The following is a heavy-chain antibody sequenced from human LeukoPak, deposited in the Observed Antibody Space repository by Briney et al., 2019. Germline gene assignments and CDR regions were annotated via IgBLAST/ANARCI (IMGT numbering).Heavy chain of an antibody. J-gene: IGHJ4*02. CDR3: ANPRDSSGYYPGYFDY. V-gene: IGHV3-23*01. D-gene: IGHD3-22*01. CDR1: GFTFSSYA. CDR2: ISGSGGST. Sequence: GGSLRLSCAASGFTFSSYAMSWVRQAPGKGLEWVSAISGSGGSTYYADSVKGRFTISRDNSKNTLYLQMNSQRAEDTAVYYCANPRDSSGYYPGYFDYWGQGTLVTVSS.